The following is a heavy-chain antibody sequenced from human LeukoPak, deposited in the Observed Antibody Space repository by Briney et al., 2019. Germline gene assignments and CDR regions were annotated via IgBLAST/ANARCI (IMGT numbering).Heavy chain of an antibody. CDR3: ARGRQLVRNYYYYYGMDV. J-gene: IGHJ6*02. CDR2: IYYSGST. CDR1: GGSVSSRSYY. Sequence: SETLSLTCSVSGGSVSSRSYYWSWIRQPPGKGLEWIGYIYYSGSTNYNPSLKSRVTISVDTSKNQFSLKLSSVTAADTAVYYCARGRQLVRNYYYYYGMDVWGQGTTVTVSS. V-gene: IGHV4-61*01. D-gene: IGHD6-6*01.